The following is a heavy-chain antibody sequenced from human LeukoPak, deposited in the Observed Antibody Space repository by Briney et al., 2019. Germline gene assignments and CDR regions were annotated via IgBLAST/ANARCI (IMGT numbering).Heavy chain of an antibody. Sequence: KPSETLSLTCAAYGGSFSGYYWSWIRQPPGKGLEWIGEINHSGSTNYNPSLKSRVTISVDTSKNQFSLKLSSVTAADTAVYYCARGNRRQLVLGYWGQGTLVTVSS. CDR1: GGSFSGYY. CDR2: INHSGST. CDR3: ARGNRRQLVLGY. D-gene: IGHD6-13*01. J-gene: IGHJ4*02. V-gene: IGHV4-34*01.